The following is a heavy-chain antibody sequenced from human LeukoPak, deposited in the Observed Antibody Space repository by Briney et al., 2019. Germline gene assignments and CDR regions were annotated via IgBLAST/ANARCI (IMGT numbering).Heavy chain of an antibody. CDR3: ARGTGARGAFDI. CDR1: GFTFSSYE. CDR2: ISSSGSTI. J-gene: IGHJ3*02. V-gene: IGHV3-48*03. D-gene: IGHD1-26*01. Sequence: TGGSLRLSCAASGFTFSSYEMNWVRQAPGKGLEWVSYISSSGSTIYYADSVKGRFTISRDNAKNSLYLQMNSLRAEDTAVYYCARGTGARGAFDIWGQGTMVTVSS.